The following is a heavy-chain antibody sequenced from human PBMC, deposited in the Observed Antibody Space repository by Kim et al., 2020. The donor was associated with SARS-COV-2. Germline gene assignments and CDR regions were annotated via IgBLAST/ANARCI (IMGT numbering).Heavy chain of an antibody. J-gene: IGHJ4*02. V-gene: IGHV3-53*01. Sequence: TYSAYSVKCRFTISRDNSKNTLYLQMNSLGAEDTAVYYCASLAAADSGGYWGQGTLVTVSS. D-gene: IGHD6-13*01. CDR2: T. CDR3: ASLAAADSGGY.